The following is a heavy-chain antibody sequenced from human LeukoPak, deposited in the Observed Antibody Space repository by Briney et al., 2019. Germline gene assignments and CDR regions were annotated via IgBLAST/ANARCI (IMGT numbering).Heavy chain of an antibody. CDR1: GGSISSYY. Sequence: SETLSLTCTVSGGSISSYYWSWIRQPPGKGLEWIGYIYYSGSTNYNPSLKSRVTISVDTSKNQFSLKLSSVTAADTAVYYCARGGQWQLDWFDPWGQGTLVTVSS. V-gene: IGHV4-59*12. J-gene: IGHJ5*02. CDR2: IYYSGST. CDR3: ARGGQWQLDWFDP. D-gene: IGHD6-19*01.